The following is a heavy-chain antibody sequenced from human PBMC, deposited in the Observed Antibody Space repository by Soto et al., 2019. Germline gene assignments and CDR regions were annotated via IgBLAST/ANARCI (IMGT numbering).Heavy chain of an antibody. J-gene: IGHJ4*02. D-gene: IGHD2-21*01. Sequence: EVQLLESGGGLVQPGGSLRLSCAASGFTFSSYAMSWVRQAPGKGLEWVSAISGSGGSTYYADSVKGRFTISRDNSKNTLYLQMNSLRAEDTAVYYCARSTWHIEDGIDYWGQGTLVTVSS. CDR3: ARSTWHIEDGIDY. V-gene: IGHV3-23*01. CDR2: ISGSGGST. CDR1: GFTFSSYA.